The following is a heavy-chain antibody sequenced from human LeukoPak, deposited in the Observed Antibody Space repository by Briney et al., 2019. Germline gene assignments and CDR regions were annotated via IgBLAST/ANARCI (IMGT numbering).Heavy chain of an antibody. CDR2: IIGSGGST. CDR1: GFTFSSHA. CDR3: AKDRKTTVLE. J-gene: IGHJ4*02. V-gene: IGHV3-23*01. D-gene: IGHD4-17*01. Sequence: PGGSLRLSCAASGFTFSSHAMSWVRQAPGKGLEWVSSIIGSGGSTYYADSVKGRFTSSRDNSKNTLYLQMKSLRAEDTAVYYCAKDRKTTVLEGGQGTLVTVSS.